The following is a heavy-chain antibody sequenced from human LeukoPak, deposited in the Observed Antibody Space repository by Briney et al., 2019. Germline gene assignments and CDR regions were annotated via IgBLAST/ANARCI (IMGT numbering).Heavy chain of an antibody. CDR2: ISGSGRST. Sequence: GGSLRLSCAASGFIFSNSAMSWVRQAPGKGLEWVSVISGSGRSTYYTDSVKGRFTVSRDNSKNTLYLQMNSLRAEDTAVYYCAKDYSGYDLSAGYWGQGTLVTVSS. J-gene: IGHJ4*02. CDR1: GFIFSNSA. D-gene: IGHD5-12*01. V-gene: IGHV3-23*01. CDR3: AKDYSGYDLSAGY.